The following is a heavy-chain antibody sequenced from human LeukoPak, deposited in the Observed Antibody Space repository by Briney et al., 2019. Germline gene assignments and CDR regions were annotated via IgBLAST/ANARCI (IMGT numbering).Heavy chain of an antibody. Sequence: GGSLRLSCAASGFTVSSNYMSWVRQAPGKGLEWVSVIYSGGSTYYAEFVKGRFTISRDNSKNTMYVQMNSLRGDDTAVYYCAATAVTIRVGPDYWGQGTLVTVSS. CDR2: IYSGGST. D-gene: IGHD4-17*01. J-gene: IGHJ4*02. CDR1: GFTVSSNY. V-gene: IGHV3-53*01. CDR3: AATAVTIRVGPDY.